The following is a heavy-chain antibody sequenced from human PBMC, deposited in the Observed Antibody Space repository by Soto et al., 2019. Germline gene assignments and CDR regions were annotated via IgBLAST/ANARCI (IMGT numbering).Heavy chain of an antibody. J-gene: IGHJ4*02. Sequence: QVQLQESGPGLVKPSQTLSLTCTVSGGSISSGGYYWSWIRQHPGKGLEWIGYIYYSGSTYYNPSLMSRVTIAVDTSKNQCSLKLSSVTAADTAVYYWARASCGGDCYRFDYCGQGTLVTVSS. CDR3: ARASCGGDCYRFDY. CDR2: IYYSGST. V-gene: IGHV4-31*03. D-gene: IGHD2-21*02. CDR1: GGSISSGGYY.